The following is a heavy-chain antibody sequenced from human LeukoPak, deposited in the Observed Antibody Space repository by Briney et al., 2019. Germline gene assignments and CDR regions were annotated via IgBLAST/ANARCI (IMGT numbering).Heavy chain of an antibody. V-gene: IGHV3-21*01. CDR2: ISSSSSYI. CDR3: ARGAGGYCSGGSCPLDY. D-gene: IGHD2-15*01. CDR1: GFTFSSYS. J-gene: IGHJ4*02. Sequence: GESLKISCASSGFTFSSYSMNWVRQAPGKGLEWVSSISSSSSYIYYADSVKGRFTISRDNAKNSLYLQMNSLRAEDTAVYYCARGAGGYCSGGSCPLDYWGQGTLVTVSS.